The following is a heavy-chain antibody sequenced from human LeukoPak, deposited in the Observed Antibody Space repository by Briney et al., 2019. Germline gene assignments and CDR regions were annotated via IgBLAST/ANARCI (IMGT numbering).Heavy chain of an antibody. CDR3: ARIRHSGIDYYYYGMDV. D-gene: IGHD3-10*01. J-gene: IGHJ6*02. Sequence: SETLSFTCTVSGGSISSYYWSWIRQPPGKGLEWIGYIYYSGSTNYNPSLKSRVTISVDTSKNQFSLKLSSVTAADTAVYYCARIRHSGIDYYYYGMDVWGQGTTVTVSS. V-gene: IGHV4-59*01. CDR1: GGSISSYY. CDR2: IYYSGST.